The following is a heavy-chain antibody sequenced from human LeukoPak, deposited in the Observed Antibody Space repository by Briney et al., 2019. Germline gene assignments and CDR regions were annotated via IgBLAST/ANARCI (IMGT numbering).Heavy chain of an antibody. V-gene: IGHV3-74*03. CDR2: IENDGSRT. Sequence: GGPLRLSCAASGFSLSDYWMHWVRQGPGKGLVHVSRIENDGSRTVYADSVKGRFTISRDNSKNTLYLQMNSLRAEDTAVYYCAKKGGSDWPPRAFDHWGQGTLVTVSS. CDR3: AKKGGSDWPPRAFDH. J-gene: IGHJ4*02. D-gene: IGHD6-19*01. CDR1: GFSLSDYW.